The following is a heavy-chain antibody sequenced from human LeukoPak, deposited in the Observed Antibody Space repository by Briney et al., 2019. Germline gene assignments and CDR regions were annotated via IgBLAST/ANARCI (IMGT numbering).Heavy chain of an antibody. CDR1: GVSISSSSYY. J-gene: IGHJ4*02. Sequence: PSETLSLTCTVAGVSISSSSYYWGWIRQPPGKGLEWIGSIYYSGSTYYNPSLKSRVTISVDTSKNQFSLKLSAVTAADTAVYYCARQTGSGLFSLPGGQGTLVTVSS. D-gene: IGHD3-10*01. CDR3: ARQTGSGLFSLP. CDR2: IYYSGST. V-gene: IGHV4-39*01.